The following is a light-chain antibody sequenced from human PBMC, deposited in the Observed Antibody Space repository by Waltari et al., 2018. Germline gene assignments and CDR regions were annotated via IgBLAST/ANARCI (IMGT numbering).Light chain of an antibody. CDR3: QNHERLPAT. Sequence: LTQSPGTLSLSPGERATLSCRASQNIGTYLVWYQQKPGQAPRLLMYAASRRATGITDRFSGSGSGTDFSLTISRLEPEDFAVYYCQNHERLPATFGQGTKVEIK. CDR2: AAS. J-gene: IGKJ1*01. CDR1: QNIGTY. V-gene: IGKV3-20*01.